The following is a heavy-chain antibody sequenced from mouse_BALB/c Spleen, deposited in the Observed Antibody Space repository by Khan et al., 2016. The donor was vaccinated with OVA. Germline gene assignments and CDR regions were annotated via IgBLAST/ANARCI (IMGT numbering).Heavy chain of an antibody. Sequence: EVKLLESGPGLVKPSHSLSLSCTVTGYSITSGYGWYWIRQFPGNQLEWRGFITYSGSTNYNPSFKSRISITRDTSKNQFFLQLNSVTTEDTATYYCARTARIKYWGQGTTLTVSA. CDR2: ITYSGST. D-gene: IGHD1-2*01. J-gene: IGHJ2*01. V-gene: IGHV3-1*02. CDR1: GYSITSGYG. CDR3: ARTARIKY.